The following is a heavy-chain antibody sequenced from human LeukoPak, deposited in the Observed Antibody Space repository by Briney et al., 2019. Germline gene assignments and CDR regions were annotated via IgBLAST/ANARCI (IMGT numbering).Heavy chain of an antibody. J-gene: IGHJ4*02. D-gene: IGHD3-22*01. CDR3: AKGEYYYDSSGYYLIDY. V-gene: IGHV3-23*01. CDR1: GFTFSSYA. CDR2: ISGSGGST. Sequence: GGSLRLSCAASGFTFSSYAMSWVRQAPGKGLEWVSAISGSGGSTYYADSVKGRFTISRDNSKNTLYLQMSSLRAEDTAVYYCAKGEYYYDSSGYYLIDYWGQGTLVTVSS.